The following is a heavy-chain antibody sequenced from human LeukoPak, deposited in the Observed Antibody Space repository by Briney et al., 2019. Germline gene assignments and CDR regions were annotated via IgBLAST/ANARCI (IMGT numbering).Heavy chain of an antibody. CDR1: GGSISSYY. CDR2: IYYSGST. V-gene: IGHV4-59*08. J-gene: IGHJ3*02. Sequence: SETLSLTCTVSGGSISSYYWSWIRQPPGKGLEWIGYIYYSGSTNYNPSLKSRITISVDTSKNQFSLKLSSVTAADTAVYYCARQAGYSGYDFAFDIWGQGTMVTVSS. CDR3: ARQAGYSGYDFAFDI. D-gene: IGHD5-12*01.